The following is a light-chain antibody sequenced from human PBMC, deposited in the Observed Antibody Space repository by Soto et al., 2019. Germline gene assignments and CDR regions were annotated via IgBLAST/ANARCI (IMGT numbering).Light chain of an antibody. CDR1: QSVRSSY. CDR3: QQYGSSPRT. Sequence: EIVLTQSPGTLSLSPGERATLSCGASQSVRSSYLAWYQQKPGQAPRLLIYGASSRATGIPDRFSGSGSGTDFTLTISRLEPEDFAVYYCQQYGSSPRTFSQGTKVEIK. CDR2: GAS. J-gene: IGKJ1*01. V-gene: IGKV3-20*01.